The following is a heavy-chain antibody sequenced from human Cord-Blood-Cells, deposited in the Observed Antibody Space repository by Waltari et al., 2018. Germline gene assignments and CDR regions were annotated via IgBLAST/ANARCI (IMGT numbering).Heavy chain of an antibody. V-gene: IGHV4-38-2*01. CDR2: IYHSGST. D-gene: IGHD7-27*01. CDR1: GYSISSGYY. CDR3: ARVEANWGAFFDY. J-gene: IGHJ4*02. Sequence: QVQLQESGPGLVKPSETLSLTCAVSGYSISSGYYWGWIRQPPGKGLEWIGSIYHSGSTYYIPSLSSRVTISVDTSKNQFSLKLSSVTAADTAVYYCARVEANWGAFFDYWGQGTLVTVSS.